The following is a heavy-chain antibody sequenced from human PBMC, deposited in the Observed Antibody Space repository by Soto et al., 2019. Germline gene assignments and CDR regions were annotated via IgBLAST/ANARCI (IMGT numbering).Heavy chain of an antibody. V-gene: IGHV1-18*04. D-gene: IGHD3-3*01. CDR3: AREAIFGVVSPFDY. CDR1: GYSFTSYG. J-gene: IGHJ4*02. Sequence: GESLKISCKGSGYSFTSYGISWVRQAPGQGLEWMGWISAYNGNTNYAQKLQGRVTMTTDTSTSTAYMELRSLRSDDTAVYYCAREAIFGVVSPFDYWGQGTLVTVSS. CDR2: ISAYNGNT.